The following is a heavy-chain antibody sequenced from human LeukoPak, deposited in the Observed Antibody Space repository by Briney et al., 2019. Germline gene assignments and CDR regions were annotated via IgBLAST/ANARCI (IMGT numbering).Heavy chain of an antibody. J-gene: IGHJ5*02. Sequence: GGSLRLSCAASGFTFSSHTMIWVRQAPGKGLEWVSFITSSSNYTYYADSVKGRFTVSRDNAKNSLYLQMNSLRAEDTAVYYCARDFGSYYSDSSGYDSWGQGTLVTVSS. CDR3: ARDFGSYYSDSSGYDS. CDR1: GFTFSSHT. CDR2: ITSSSNYT. V-gene: IGHV3-21*01. D-gene: IGHD3-22*01.